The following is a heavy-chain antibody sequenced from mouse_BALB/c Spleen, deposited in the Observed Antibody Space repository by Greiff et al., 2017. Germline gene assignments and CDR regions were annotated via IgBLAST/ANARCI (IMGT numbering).Heavy chain of an antibody. CDR3: ARHYYGSSPYYYALDY. V-gene: IGHV3-8*02. Sequence: EVKLMESGPSLVKPSQTLSLTCSVTGDSITSGYWNWIRKFPGNKLEYMGYISYSGSTYYNPSLKSRISITRDTSKNQYYLQLNSVTTEDTATYYCARHYYGSSPYYYALDYWGQGTSVTGSS. CDR2: ISYSGST. CDR1: GDSITSGY. D-gene: IGHD1-1*01. J-gene: IGHJ4*01.